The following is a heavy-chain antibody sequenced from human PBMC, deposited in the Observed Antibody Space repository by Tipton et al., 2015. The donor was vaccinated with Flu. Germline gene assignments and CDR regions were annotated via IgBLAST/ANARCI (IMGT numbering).Heavy chain of an antibody. Sequence: QLVQSGAEVKKPGESLKISCKGSGYSFTSYWIGWVRQMPGKGLEWMGLIYPGDSDTRYSPSFQGQVTISADKSISTAYLQWSSLKASDTAMYYCGRQPYLGDDGGYFAYWGQGTLVTVSS. D-gene: IGHD2-21*02. V-gene: IGHV5-51*01. J-gene: IGHJ4*02. CDR1: GYSFTSYW. CDR3: GRQPYLGDDGGYFAY. CDR2: IYPGDSDT.